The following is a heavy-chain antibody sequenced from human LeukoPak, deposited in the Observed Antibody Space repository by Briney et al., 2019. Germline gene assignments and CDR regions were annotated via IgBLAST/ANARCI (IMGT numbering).Heavy chain of an antibody. CDR1: GGTFSSYA. CDR2: IIPIFGTA. D-gene: IGHD2-2*01. V-gene: IGHV1-69*13. J-gene: IGHJ6*02. CDR3: ARQPQAGYCSSTSCYGVDYYYGMDV. Sequence: ASVKVSCKASGGTFSSYAISWVRQAPGQGLEWMGGIIPIFGTANYAQKFQGRVTITADESTSTAYMELSSLRSGDTAVYYCARQPQAGYCSSTSCYGVDYYYGMDVWGQGTTVTVSS.